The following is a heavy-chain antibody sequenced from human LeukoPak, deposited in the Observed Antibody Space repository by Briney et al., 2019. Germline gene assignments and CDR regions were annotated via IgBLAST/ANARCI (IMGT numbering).Heavy chain of an antibody. CDR1: GFTFSNYG. V-gene: IGHV3-30*02. CDR2: IRYDGSNK. J-gene: IGHJ4*02. CDR3: ARASRYSGSYYGLNYFDY. Sequence: PGGSLRLSCAASGFTFSNYGMHWVRQTPGKGLEWVAFIRYDGSNKYYADSVKGRFTISRDNSKNTLYLQMNSLRAEDTAVYYCARASRYSGSYYGLNYFDYWGQGTLVTVSS. D-gene: IGHD1-26*01.